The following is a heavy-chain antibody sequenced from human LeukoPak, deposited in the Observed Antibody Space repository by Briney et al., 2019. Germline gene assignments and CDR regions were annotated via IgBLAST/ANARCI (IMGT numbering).Heavy chain of an antibody. CDR1: GFTFSRYG. V-gene: IGHV3-30*18. CDR3: AKDGGIDAFDI. D-gene: IGHD3-16*01. Sequence: GGSLRLSCAASGFTFSRYGMHWVRQAPGKGLEWVAVISYDGSNKYYADSVKGRFTISRDNSKNTLYLQMNSLRAEDTAVYYCAKDGGIDAFDIWGQGTMVTVSS. J-gene: IGHJ3*02. CDR2: ISYDGSNK.